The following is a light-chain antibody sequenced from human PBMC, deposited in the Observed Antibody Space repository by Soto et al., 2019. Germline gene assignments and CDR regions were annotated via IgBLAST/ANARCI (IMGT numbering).Light chain of an antibody. V-gene: IGLV3-21*04. J-gene: IGLJ3*02. CDR1: NIGTKS. Sequence: SSELTQPPSVSVAPGKTARISCGGNNIGTKSVHWYQQKPGQAPVLVIYDDTERPSGIPERFSGSNSGNSATLTISRVEAGDEADYYSQVWDSSSAHWVFGGGTKVTVL. CDR2: DDT. CDR3: QVWDSSSAHWV.